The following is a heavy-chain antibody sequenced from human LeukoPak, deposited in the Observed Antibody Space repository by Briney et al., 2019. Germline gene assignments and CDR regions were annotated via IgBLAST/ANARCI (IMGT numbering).Heavy chain of an antibody. CDR3: AGFSITMVRGVMPW. J-gene: IGHJ4*02. CDR2: INHSGST. D-gene: IGHD3-10*01. V-gene: IGHV4-34*01. Sequence: PSETLSLTCAVYGGSFSGYYWSWIRQPPGKGLEWIGEINHSGSTNYNPSLKSRVTISVDTSKNQFSLKLSSVTAADTAAYYCAGFSITMVRGVMPWWGQGTLVTVSS. CDR1: GGSFSGYY.